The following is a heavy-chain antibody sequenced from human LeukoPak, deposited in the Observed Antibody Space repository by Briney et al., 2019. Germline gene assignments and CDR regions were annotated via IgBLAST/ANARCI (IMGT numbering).Heavy chain of an antibody. D-gene: IGHD3-3*01. CDR2: MYYSGSP. Sequence: SETLSLTCTVSGGSISSSGYYWGWIRQPPGKGLEWIGSMYYSGSPYQSPSLKSRVTMSVDRSKNQFSLKLSSVTAADTAVYYCARPGLGDISIFGPFDYWGQGALVTVSS. CDR3: ARPGLGDISIFGPFDY. V-gene: IGHV4-39*01. J-gene: IGHJ4*02. CDR1: GGSISSSGYY.